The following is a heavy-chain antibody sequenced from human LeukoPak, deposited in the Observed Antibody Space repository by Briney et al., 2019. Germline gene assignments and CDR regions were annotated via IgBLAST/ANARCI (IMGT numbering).Heavy chain of an antibody. CDR2: IRGKAYGGTT. CDR1: RFTLGDYA. V-gene: IGHV3-49*04. J-gene: IGHJ4*02. CDR3: TRSPYQLQRYADY. Sequence: PGGSLRLSCTGSRFTLGDYAMSWVRQAPGRGLDWVGFIRGKAYGGTTEYAASVKGRITISRDDSKSIAYLQMNSLKIEDTAVYYCTRSPYQLQRYADYWGQGTLVTVSS. D-gene: IGHD2-2*01.